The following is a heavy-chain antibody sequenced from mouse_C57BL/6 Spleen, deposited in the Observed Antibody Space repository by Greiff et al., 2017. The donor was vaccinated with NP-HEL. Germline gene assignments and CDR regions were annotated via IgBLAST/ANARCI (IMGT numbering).Heavy chain of an antibody. J-gene: IGHJ1*03. CDR1: GFTFSSYA. Sequence: EVMLVESGGGLVKPGGSLKLSCAASGFTFSSYAMSWVRQTPEKRLEWVATISDGGSYTYYPDNVKGRFTISRDNAKNNLYLQMSHLKSEDTAMYYCGRDSTMIRYFDVWGTGTTVTVSS. V-gene: IGHV5-4*01. CDR2: ISDGGSYT. CDR3: GRDSTMIRYFDV. D-gene: IGHD2-4*01.